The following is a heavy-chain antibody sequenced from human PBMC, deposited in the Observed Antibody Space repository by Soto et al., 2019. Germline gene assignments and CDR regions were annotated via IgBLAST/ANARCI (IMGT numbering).Heavy chain of an antibody. V-gene: IGHV3-30-3*01. CDR1: GFTFSSYA. CDR2: ISYDGSNK. J-gene: IGHJ6*02. Sequence: GGSLRLSCAASGFTFSSYAMHWVRQAPGKGLEWVAVISYDGSNKYYADSVKGRFTISRDNSKNTLYLQMNSLRAEDTAVYYCEREGPTGTRDYYGMDVWGQGTTVTVSS. D-gene: IGHD1-7*01. CDR3: EREGPTGTRDYYGMDV.